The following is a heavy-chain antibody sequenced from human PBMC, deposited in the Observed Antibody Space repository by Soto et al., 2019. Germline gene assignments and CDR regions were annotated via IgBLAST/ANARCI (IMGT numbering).Heavy chain of an antibody. Sequence: PGGSLRLSCAASGFTFSDYYMSWIRQAPGKGLEWVSYIGSSSSYTNYADTVKGRFTISRDSAKNSLYPQMNSLRAEDTAVYYCARDADILTGSDAFDIWGQGTMVTVSS. D-gene: IGHD3-9*01. CDR3: ARDADILTGSDAFDI. V-gene: IGHV3-11*05. J-gene: IGHJ3*02. CDR2: IGSSSSYT. CDR1: GFTFSDYY.